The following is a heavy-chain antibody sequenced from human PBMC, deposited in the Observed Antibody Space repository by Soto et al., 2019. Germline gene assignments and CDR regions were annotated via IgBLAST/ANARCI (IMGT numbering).Heavy chain of an antibody. CDR2: ISAYNGNT. CDR3: ARTTNYYDSSADWEYYFDA. CDR1: GYTFTSYG. D-gene: IGHD3-22*01. J-gene: IGHJ4*02. Sequence: ASVKVSCKASGYTFTSYGISWVRQAPGQGLEWMGWISAYNGNTNYAQKLQGRVTMTTDTSTSTAYMELRSLRSDDTAVYYCARTTNYYDSSADWEYYFDAWGKGTLVSVSS. V-gene: IGHV1-18*01.